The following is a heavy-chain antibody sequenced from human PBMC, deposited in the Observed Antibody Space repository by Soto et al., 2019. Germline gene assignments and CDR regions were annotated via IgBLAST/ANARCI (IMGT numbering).Heavy chain of an antibody. CDR2: ISAYNGNT. CDR1: GYSFNNYG. CDR3: ARDFPVTVAGNWVADY. V-gene: IGHV1-18*01. J-gene: IGHJ4*02. D-gene: IGHD6-19*01. Sequence: AASVKVSCKASGYSFNNYGIIWVRQAPGQGLEWMGWISAYNGNTNYAQKLQGRVTMTTDTSTSTAYMELRSLRSDDTAVYYCARDFPVTVAGNWVADYWGQGTLVTVSS.